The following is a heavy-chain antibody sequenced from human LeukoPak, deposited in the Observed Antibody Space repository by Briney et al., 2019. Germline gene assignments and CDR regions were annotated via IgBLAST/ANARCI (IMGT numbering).Heavy chain of an antibody. J-gene: IGHJ4*02. V-gene: IGHV3-11*01. Sequence: GGSLRLSCAASGFTFSDYYMSWIRQAPGKGLEWVSYISSSGSTIYYADSVKGRFTISRDNAKNSLYLQMNTLRAEDTAVYFCAKSPVSSCRGSFCYPFDYWGQGNLVTVSS. D-gene: IGHD2-15*01. CDR2: ISSSGSTI. CDR3: AKSPVSSCRGSFCYPFDY. CDR1: GFTFSDYY.